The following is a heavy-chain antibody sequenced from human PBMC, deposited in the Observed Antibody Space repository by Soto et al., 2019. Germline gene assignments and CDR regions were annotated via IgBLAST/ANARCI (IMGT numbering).Heavy chain of an antibody. CDR3: ARDHTYGSGTSYGHNWFAP. CDR1: GFTFSNYG. D-gene: IGHD3-10*01. J-gene: IGHJ5*02. V-gene: IGHV3-33*01. CDR2: IWFDGSNK. Sequence: QVQLVESGGGVVQPGRSLRLSCAASGFTFSNYGMQWVRQAPGKGLEWVAVIWFDGSNKYYADSVKGRFTISRDNSENTLNLQMDSLRAEDTAVYYCARDHTYGSGTSYGHNWFAPWGQGTLVTVSS.